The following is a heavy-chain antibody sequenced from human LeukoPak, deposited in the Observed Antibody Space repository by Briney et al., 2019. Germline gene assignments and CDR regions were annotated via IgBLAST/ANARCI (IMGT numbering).Heavy chain of an antibody. CDR2: IYYSGST. D-gene: IGHD3-22*01. J-gene: IGHJ4*02. CDR3: ARGLEDPSPKNYYDSSGYYGAYQN. Sequence: PSETLSLTCTVSGGSISSSSYYWGWIRQPPGKGLEWIGSIYYSGSTNYNPSLKSRVTISVDTSKNQFSLKLSSVTAADTAVYYCARGLEDPSPKNYYDSSGYYGAYQNWGQGTLVTVSS. V-gene: IGHV4-39*07. CDR1: GGSISSSSYY.